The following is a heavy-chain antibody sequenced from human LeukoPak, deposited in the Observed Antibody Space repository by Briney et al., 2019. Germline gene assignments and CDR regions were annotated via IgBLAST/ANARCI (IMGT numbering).Heavy chain of an antibody. CDR3: ARRYSSGWYYSDY. CDR2: INPDSGGT. Sequence: ASVKVSCKASGYTFTGYYMHWVRQAPGQGLEWMGWINPDSGGTNYAQKFQGRVTMTRDTSISTAYMELSRLTSDDTAKYYCARRYSSGWYYSDYWGQGTLVTVSS. J-gene: IGHJ4*02. D-gene: IGHD6-19*01. V-gene: IGHV1-2*02. CDR1: GYTFTGYY.